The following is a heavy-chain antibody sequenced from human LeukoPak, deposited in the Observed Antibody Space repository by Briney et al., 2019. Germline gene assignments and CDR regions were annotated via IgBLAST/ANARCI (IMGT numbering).Heavy chain of an antibody. CDR3: ARALYYYDSSGYYPGNFQH. J-gene: IGHJ1*01. D-gene: IGHD3-22*01. CDR1: GGTFSSYA. Sequence: SVKVSCKASGGTFSSYAISWVRQAPGQGLEWMGRIILIFGTANYAQKFQGRVTITTDESTSTAYMELSSLRSEDTAVYYCARALYYYDSSGYYPGNFQHWGQGTLVTVSS. V-gene: IGHV1-69*05. CDR2: IILIFGTA.